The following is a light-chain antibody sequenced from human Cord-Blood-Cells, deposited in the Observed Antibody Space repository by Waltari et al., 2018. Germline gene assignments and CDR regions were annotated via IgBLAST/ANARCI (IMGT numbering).Light chain of an antibody. CDR1: QGISSY. CDR2: AAS. CDR3: QKYNSAPIFT. Sequence: IRMTQSPFSLSASVGDRVTITCWASQGISSYLAWYQQKPGKVPKLLIYAASTLQSGVPSRFSGSGSGTDFTLTISSLQPEDVATYYCQKYNSAPIFTFGPGTKVDIK. J-gene: IGKJ3*01. V-gene: IGKV1-27*01.